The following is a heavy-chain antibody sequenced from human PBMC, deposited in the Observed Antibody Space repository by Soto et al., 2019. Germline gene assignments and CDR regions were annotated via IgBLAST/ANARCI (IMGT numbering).Heavy chain of an antibody. CDR2: IYYSGST. CDR1: GGSISSGGYY. CDR3: ARDGYSSGWYQKDAFDI. D-gene: IGHD6-19*01. V-gene: IGHV4-31*03. J-gene: IGHJ3*02. Sequence: SETLSLTCTVSGGSISSGGYYWSWIRQHPGKGLEWIGYIYYSGSTYYNPSLKSRVTISVDTSKNHFSLKLSSVTAADTAVYYCARDGYSSGWYQKDAFDIWGQGTMVTVSS.